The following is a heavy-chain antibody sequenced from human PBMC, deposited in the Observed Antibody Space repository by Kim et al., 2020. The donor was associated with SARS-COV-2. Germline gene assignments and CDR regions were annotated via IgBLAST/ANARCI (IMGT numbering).Heavy chain of an antibody. Sequence: GESLKISCKGSGYSFTSYWIGWVRQMPGKGLEWMGIIYPGDSDTRYSPSFQGQVTISADKSISTAYLQWSSLKASDTAMYYCARHSKGWFGESDYYGMDVWGQGTTVTVSS. CDR1: GYSFTSYW. CDR3: ARHSKGWFGESDYYGMDV. D-gene: IGHD3-10*01. J-gene: IGHJ6*02. CDR2: IYPGDSDT. V-gene: IGHV5-51*01.